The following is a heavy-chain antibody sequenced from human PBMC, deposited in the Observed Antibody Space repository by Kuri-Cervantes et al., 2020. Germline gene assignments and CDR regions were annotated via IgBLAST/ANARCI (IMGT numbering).Heavy chain of an antibody. CDR1: GFTFSNFA. CDR2: ISYDGSNK. Sequence: LSLTCAASGFTFSNFAMHWVRQAPGKGLEWVAVISYDGSNKYYADSVKGRFTISRDNSKNTLYLQMNSLRAEDTAVYYCAKDFDRGISGSWGQGTLVTVSS. CDR3: AKDFDRGISGS. J-gene: IGHJ4*02. V-gene: IGHV3-30-3*01. D-gene: IGHD1-26*01.